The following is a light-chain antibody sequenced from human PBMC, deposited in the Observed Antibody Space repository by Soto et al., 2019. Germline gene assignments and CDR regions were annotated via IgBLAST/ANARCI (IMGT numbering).Light chain of an antibody. V-gene: IGKV3-11*01. CDR1: QSVSNN. CDR2: DAS. CDR3: QQRYNWPPIT. Sequence: EIVMTQSPATLSVSPGERGTLSCRASQSVSNNLAWYHQNPGQAPRLLIYDASNRATGIPARFSGSGSGTDFTLTISSLEPEDFAFYYCQQRYNWPPITFGQGTRLEIK. J-gene: IGKJ5*01.